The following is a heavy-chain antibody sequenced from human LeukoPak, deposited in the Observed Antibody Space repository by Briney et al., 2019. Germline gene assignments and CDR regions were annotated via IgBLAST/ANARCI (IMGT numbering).Heavy chain of an antibody. J-gene: IGHJ4*02. Sequence: SVKVSCKASGGTFSSYAISWVRQAPGQGLEWMGGIIPIFGTANYAQKFQGRVTITTDESTSTAYMELSSLRSEDTAVYYCATHMTTVTPLDYWGQGTLVTVSS. CDR1: GGTFSSYA. V-gene: IGHV1-69*05. CDR2: IIPIFGTA. D-gene: IGHD4-11*01. CDR3: ATHMTTVTPLDY.